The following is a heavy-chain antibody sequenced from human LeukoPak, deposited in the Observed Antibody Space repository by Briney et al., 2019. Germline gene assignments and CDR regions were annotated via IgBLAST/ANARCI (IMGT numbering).Heavy chain of an antibody. J-gene: IGHJ4*02. CDR2: ICSDGGST. V-gene: IGHV3-74*03. CDR1: GFTFSGYW. Sequence: PGGSLRLSCTASGFTFSGYWMNWVRQAPGKGLVWVSRICSDGGSTTYADSVKGRFTISRDNAKNTLYLQMTSLRAEDTAVYYCARGGSGNFYYWGQGTLVTVSS. D-gene: IGHD1-26*01. CDR3: ARGGSGNFYY.